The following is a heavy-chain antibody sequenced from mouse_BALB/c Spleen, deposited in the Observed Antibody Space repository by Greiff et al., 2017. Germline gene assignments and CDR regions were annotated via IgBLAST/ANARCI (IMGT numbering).Heavy chain of an antibody. J-gene: IGHJ4*01. V-gene: IGHV1S137*01. CDR2: ISTYYGDA. Sequence: VQLQQSGAELVRPGVSVKISCKGSGYTFTDYAIHWVKQSHAKSLEWIGVISTYYGDASYNQKFKGKATMTVDKSSSTAYMELARLTSEDSAIYYCARGAYYRYDDYAMDYWGQGTSVTVSS. CDR1: GYTFTDYA. D-gene: IGHD2-14*01. CDR3: ARGAYYRYDDYAMDY.